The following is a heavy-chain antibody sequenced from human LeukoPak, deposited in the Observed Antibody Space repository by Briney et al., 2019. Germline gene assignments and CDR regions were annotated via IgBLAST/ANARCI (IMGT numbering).Heavy chain of an antibody. J-gene: IGHJ5*02. CDR1: GFTFSSYA. Sequence: GSLRLSCAASGFTFSSYAMSWVRQAPGKGLEWIGRIYYSGSTDYNPSLKSRVTISVDTSKNQFSLKLSSVTAADTAVYYCARRKYSSSPIDPWGQGTLVTVSS. V-gene: IGHV4-39*01. CDR3: ARRKYSSSPIDP. D-gene: IGHD6-13*01. CDR2: IYYSGST.